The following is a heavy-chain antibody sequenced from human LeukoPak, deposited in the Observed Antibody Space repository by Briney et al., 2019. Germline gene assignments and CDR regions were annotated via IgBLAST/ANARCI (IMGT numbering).Heavy chain of an antibody. CDR1: GFIFSTYS. CDR2: IYSDNT. J-gene: IGHJ4*02. D-gene: IGHD3-10*01. V-gene: IGHV3-53*01. CDR3: ARDVSF. Sequence: GGSLRPSCAASGFIFSTYSINWVRQAPGKGLEWVSFIYSDNTHYSDSVKGRFTISRDNSKNALYLQMNSLRAEDTAVYYCARDVSFWGQGTLVTVSS.